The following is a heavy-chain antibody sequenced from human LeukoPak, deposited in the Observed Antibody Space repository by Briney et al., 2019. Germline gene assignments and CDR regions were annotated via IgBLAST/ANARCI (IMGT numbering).Heavy chain of an antibody. V-gene: IGHV3-21*01. D-gene: IGHD3-3*01. CDR3: ARALYYDFWSGYRDYYYYYMDV. CDR2: ISSSGTYI. Sequence: GGSLRLSCAASELTLSRYSMHWVRQAPGKGLEWVSSISSSGTYIYYADSVKGRFTISRDNAKNSLYLQMNSLRAEDTAVYYCARALYYDFWSGYRDYYYYYMDVWGKGTTVTVSS. J-gene: IGHJ6*03. CDR1: ELTLSRYS.